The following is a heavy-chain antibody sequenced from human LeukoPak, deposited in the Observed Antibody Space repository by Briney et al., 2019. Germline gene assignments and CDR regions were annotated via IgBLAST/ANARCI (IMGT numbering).Heavy chain of an antibody. CDR3: ARSRGYNYGYNY. V-gene: IGHV4-34*01. J-gene: IGHJ4*02. CDR2: INHSGST. CDR1: GGSFSGYY. D-gene: IGHD5-18*01. Sequence: SSETLSLTCAVYGGSFSGYYWSWIRQPPGKGLEWIGEINHSGSTNYNPSLKSRVTISVDTSKNQFSLKLSSVTAADTAVYYCARSRGYNYGYNYWGQGTLVTVSS.